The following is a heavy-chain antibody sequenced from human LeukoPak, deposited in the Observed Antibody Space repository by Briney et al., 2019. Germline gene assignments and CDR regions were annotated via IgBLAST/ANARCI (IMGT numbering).Heavy chain of an antibody. V-gene: IGHV7-4-1*02. CDR2: INTNTGNP. CDR3: ARDLGGSYYYNAFDI. Sequence: ASVKVSCKASGYSFTSYAMNWVRQAPGQGLEWMGWINTNTGNPTYAQGFTGRFVFSLDTSVSTAYLQISSLKAEDTAVYYCARDLGGSYYYNAFDIWGQGTMVTVSS. J-gene: IGHJ3*02. CDR1: GYSFTSYA. D-gene: IGHD1-26*01.